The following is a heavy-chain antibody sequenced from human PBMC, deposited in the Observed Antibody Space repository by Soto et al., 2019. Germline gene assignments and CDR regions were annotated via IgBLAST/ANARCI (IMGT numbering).Heavy chain of an antibody. J-gene: IGHJ4*02. CDR3: ASMHTPTYYYGSGSSQADY. Sequence: WSLRLSCSASGFTFSSYAMHWVRQAPGKGLEYVSAISSNGGSTYYADSVKGRFTISRDNSKNTLYLQMSSLRAEDTAVYYCASMHTPTYYYGSGSSQADYWGQGTLVTVSS. V-gene: IGHV3-64D*06. D-gene: IGHD3-10*01. CDR2: ISSNGGST. CDR1: GFTFSSYA.